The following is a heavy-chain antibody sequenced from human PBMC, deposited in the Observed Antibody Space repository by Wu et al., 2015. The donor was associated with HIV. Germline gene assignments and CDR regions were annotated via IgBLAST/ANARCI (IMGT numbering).Heavy chain of an antibody. D-gene: IGHD6-13*01. J-gene: IGHJ4*02. V-gene: IGHV1-69*12. CDR1: GDGFTSYA. Sequence: QAQLVQFGADMKKPGSSVKVTCKASGDGFTSYAVSWVRQAPGQGLEWMGGINPLFDAPNYAQRFHDRLAITADGSTPTAYMELRNLRSEDTAVYFCTRSSFAGSSDTWYSFDKWGQGTLVTVSS. CDR2: INPLFDAP. CDR3: TRSSFAGSSDTWYSFDK.